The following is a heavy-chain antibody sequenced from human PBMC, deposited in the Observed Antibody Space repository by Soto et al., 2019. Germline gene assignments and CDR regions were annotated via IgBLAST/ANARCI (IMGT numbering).Heavy chain of an antibody. CDR2: IIPIFGTS. D-gene: IGHD6-19*01. CDR3: ARFGSSGWYVDFDI. Sequence: SGQVSGKASGGTFSSYAISWVRQAPGQGLEWMGVIIPIFGTSNYAQKFQGRVTITADESTSTAYMELSSLRSEDTAVYYCARFGSSGWYVDFDIWGQGTMVTVS. J-gene: IGHJ3*02. V-gene: IGHV1-69*13. CDR1: GGTFSSYA.